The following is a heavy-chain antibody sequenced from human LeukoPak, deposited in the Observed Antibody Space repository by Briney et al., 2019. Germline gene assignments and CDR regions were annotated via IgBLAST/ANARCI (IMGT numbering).Heavy chain of an antibody. CDR1: GYTFTSYD. CDR3: ARAYGSGYYYYYMDV. Sequence: WGSVKVSCKASGYTFTSYDINWVRQATGQGLEWLGWMNPNSGNTGYAQKFQGRVTMTRNTSISTAYMELSSLRSEDTAVYYCARAYGSGYYYYYMDVWGKGTTVTISS. J-gene: IGHJ6*03. D-gene: IGHD3-10*01. CDR2: MNPNSGNT. V-gene: IGHV1-8*01.